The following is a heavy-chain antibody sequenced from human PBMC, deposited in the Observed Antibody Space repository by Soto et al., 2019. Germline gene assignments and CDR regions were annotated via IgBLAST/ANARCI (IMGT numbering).Heavy chain of an antibody. D-gene: IGHD6-19*01. J-gene: IGHJ4*02. CDR2: IYYSGST. CDR1: GGSISSSSYY. V-gene: IGHV4-39*01. CDR3: ARQGIAVAGRGFDY. Sequence: QLQLQESGPGLVKPSETLSLTCTVSGGSISSSSYYWGWIRQPPGKGLEWIGSIYYSGSTYYNPSLKSRVTISVDTSKNQFSLKLSSVTAADTAVYYCARQGIAVAGRGFDYWGQGTLVTVSS.